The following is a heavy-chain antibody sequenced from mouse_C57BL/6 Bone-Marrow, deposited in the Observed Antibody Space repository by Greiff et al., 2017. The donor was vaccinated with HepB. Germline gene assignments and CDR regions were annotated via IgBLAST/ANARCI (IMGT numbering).Heavy chain of an antibody. CDR2: INPSNGGT. CDR3: ARGAFTVVATADY. CDR1: GYTFTSYW. D-gene: IGHD1-1*01. J-gene: IGHJ4*01. V-gene: IGHV1-53*01. Sequence: QVQLKQPGTELVKPGASVKLSCKASGYTFTSYWMHWVKQRPGQGLEWIGNINPSNGGTNYNEKFKSKATLTVDKSSSTAYMQLSSLTSEDSAVYYCARGAFTVVATADYWGQGTSVTVSS.